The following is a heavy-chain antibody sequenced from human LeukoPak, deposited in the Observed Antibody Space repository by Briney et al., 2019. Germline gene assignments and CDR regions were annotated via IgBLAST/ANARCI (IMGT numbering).Heavy chain of an antibody. CDR2: INAGNGNT. D-gene: IGHD2-2*01. CDR1: GYSFTRYA. Sequence: ASVKVSCKASGYSFTRYAMHWVRQAPGQRLEWMGWINAGNGNTKYSQKFQGRVTITRDTSASTAYMELSSLRSEDTAVYYCARDPDPYQLLPVRWFDPWGQGTLVTVSS. CDR3: ARDPDPYQLLPVRWFDP. V-gene: IGHV1-3*01. J-gene: IGHJ5*02.